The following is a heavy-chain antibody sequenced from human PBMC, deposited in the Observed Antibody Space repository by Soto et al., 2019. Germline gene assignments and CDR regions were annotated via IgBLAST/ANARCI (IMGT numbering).Heavy chain of an antibody. CDR2: INWNSGSK. D-gene: IGHD4-17*01. V-gene: IGHV3-9*01. Sequence: EVQLVESWGGLVQPGRSLRRSWAAAGFTCEDYAMHGVRQAPGKGLEWVSSINWNSGSKAYADSVRGRFTISRDNLNYSLHLQMNSLRAEDTALYYCATPGNYDYGDLGYFQNWGQGTVVTVSA. CDR3: ATPGNYDYGDLGYFQN. J-gene: IGHJ1*01. CDR1: GFTCEDYA.